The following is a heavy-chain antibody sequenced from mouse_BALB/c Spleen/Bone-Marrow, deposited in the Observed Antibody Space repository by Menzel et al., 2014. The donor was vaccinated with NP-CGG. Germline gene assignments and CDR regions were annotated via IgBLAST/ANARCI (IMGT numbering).Heavy chain of an antibody. CDR2: INPDRSTI. D-gene: IGHD1-2*01. Sequence: EVQRVESGGGLVQPGGSLKLSCAASGFDFSTFWMSWVRQAPGKGLEWIGEINPDRSTINYRPSLKDKFIISRDNAKNTLYLLLSKVRSEDTALYYYARLHYYGYGAYWGQGTLVTVS. CDR3: ARLHYYGYGAY. V-gene: IGHV4-1*02. J-gene: IGHJ3*01. CDR1: GFDFSTFW.